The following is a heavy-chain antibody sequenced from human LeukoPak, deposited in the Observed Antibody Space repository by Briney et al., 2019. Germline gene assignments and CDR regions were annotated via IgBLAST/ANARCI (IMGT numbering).Heavy chain of an antibody. CDR2: IIPIFGTA. D-gene: IGHD3-10*01. CDR1: GGTFSSYA. V-gene: IGHV1-69*13. J-gene: IGHJ4*02. Sequence: GASVKVSCKASGGTFSSYAISWVRQAPGQGLEWMGGIIPIFGTANYAQKFQGRVTITADESTSTAYMELSSLRSEDTAVYYCATGVMVRGVIITGTFDYWGQGTLVTVSS. CDR3: ATGVMVRGVIITGTFDY.